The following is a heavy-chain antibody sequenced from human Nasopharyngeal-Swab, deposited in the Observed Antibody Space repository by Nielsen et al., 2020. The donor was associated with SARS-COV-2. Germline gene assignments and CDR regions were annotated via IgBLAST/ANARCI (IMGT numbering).Heavy chain of an antibody. CDR2: IHPGDSDT. CDR1: GFAYSNYW. Sequence: GESLKISCTASGFAYSNYWIAWVRQTPGKGLEWMGMIHPGDSDTRHSPSFQGQVTMSVDKAITTAYLQWGSLKTSDTAIYYCTRRQYYNDRLGLDYYFDFWGQGTLVTVSP. V-gene: IGHV5-51*01. J-gene: IGHJ4*02. CDR3: TRRQYYNDRLGLDYYFDF. D-gene: IGHD2/OR15-2a*01.